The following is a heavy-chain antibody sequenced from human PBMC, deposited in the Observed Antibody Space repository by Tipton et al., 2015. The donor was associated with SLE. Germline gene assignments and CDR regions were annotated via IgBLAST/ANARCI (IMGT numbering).Heavy chain of an antibody. D-gene: IGHD3-16*01. J-gene: IGHJ4*02. CDR3: ARDGGGAFDY. CDR2: IYYSGST. Sequence: TLSLTCTVSGGSISSSSYYWNWIRQPPGKGLEWIGYIYYSGSTNYNPSLKSRVTISVDTSKNQFSLKLSSVTAADTAVYYCARDGGGAFDYWGQGTLVTVSS. CDR1: GGSISSSSYY. V-gene: IGHV4-61*01.